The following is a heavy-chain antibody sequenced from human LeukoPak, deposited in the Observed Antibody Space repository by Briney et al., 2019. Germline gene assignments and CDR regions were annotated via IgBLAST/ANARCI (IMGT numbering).Heavy chain of an antibody. J-gene: IGHJ4*02. V-gene: IGHV4-61*10. Sequence: PSETLSLTCTVSGASISSGTYYWSWIRQPAGKGLEWIGHIYSSGSTNYNPSLKSRVTILVDTSQNQFYLKLSSVTAADTAVYYCARDGYSGSDALWGQGTLVTVSS. CDR1: GASISSGTYY. CDR2: IYSSGST. CDR3: ARDGYSGSDAL. D-gene: IGHD5-12*01.